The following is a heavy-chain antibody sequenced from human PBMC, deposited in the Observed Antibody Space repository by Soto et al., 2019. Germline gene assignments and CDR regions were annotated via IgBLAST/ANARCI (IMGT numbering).Heavy chain of an antibody. CDR3: ARDIVHSTYYDFWSGYYYPYYRMDV. CDR1: GFTFSSYW. V-gene: IGHV3-74*01. J-gene: IGHJ6*02. D-gene: IGHD3-3*01. CDR2: INSDGSST. Sequence: HGGSLRLSCAASGFTFSSYWMHRVRQAPGKGLVWVSRINSDGSSTSYADSVKGRFTISRDNAKNTLYLQMNSLRAEDTAVYYCARDIVHSTYYDFWSGYYYPYYRMDVWGQGTTVTVSS.